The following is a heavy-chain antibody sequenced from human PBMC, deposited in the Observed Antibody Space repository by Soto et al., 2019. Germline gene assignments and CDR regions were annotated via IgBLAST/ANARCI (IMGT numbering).Heavy chain of an antibody. J-gene: IGHJ6*02. D-gene: IGHD1-7*01. Sequence: GGSLRLSCAASGFAFIKYNIFWVRQAPGKGLEWVAVISSDGSNKYYADSVKGRFTPSRDNSINTVYLQMNSLRAEDTAVYYCARGGEGLELCYGMDVWGQGTTVTVSS. CDR2: ISSDGSNK. CDR3: ARGGEGLELCYGMDV. V-gene: IGHV3-30-3*01. CDR1: GFAFIKYN.